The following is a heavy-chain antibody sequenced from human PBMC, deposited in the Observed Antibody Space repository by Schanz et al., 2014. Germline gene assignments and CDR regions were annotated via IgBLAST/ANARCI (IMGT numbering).Heavy chain of an antibody. Sequence: QVQLQESGPGLVKPSETLSLTCTVSGGSISSYYWSWIRQPLGKGLEWIGYMYYSGSTNYNPSLNSRVTISVDTSKNQFSLKVTSVTPADTAVYYCARGVLGSGYRQQYYFDHWGQGTLVTVSS. J-gene: IGHJ4*02. CDR2: MYYSGST. CDR1: GGSISSYY. CDR3: ARGVLGSGYRQQYYFDH. V-gene: IGHV4-59*12. D-gene: IGHD3-3*01.